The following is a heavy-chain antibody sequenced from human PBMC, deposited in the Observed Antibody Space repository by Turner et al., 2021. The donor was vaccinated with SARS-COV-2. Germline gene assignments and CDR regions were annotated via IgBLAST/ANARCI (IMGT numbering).Heavy chain of an antibody. D-gene: IGHD3-22*01. CDR1: GGPFNTNA. V-gene: IGHV1-69*01. Sequence: QVQLVQSGAEVKKPGSPVKVSCKAPGGPFNTNAISWVRQAPGQGHEWMGGIIPIFGTANYAQKFQGRVTITADESTSTAYMELSSLRSEDTAVYYCARARGVDYYDSSGQRFDPWGQGTLVTVSS. CDR2: IIPIFGTA. CDR3: ARARGVDYYDSSGQRFDP. J-gene: IGHJ5*02.